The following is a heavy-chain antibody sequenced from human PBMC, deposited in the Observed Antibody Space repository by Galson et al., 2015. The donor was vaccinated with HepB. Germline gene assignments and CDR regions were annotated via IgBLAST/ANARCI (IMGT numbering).Heavy chain of an antibody. V-gene: IGHV3-23*01. J-gene: IGHJ4*02. CDR1: GFTFKNHA. CDR2: IRGTGGST. D-gene: IGHD1-14*01. CDR3: AKGRMTTKGDYFDY. Sequence: SLRLSCAASGFTFKNHAMNWVRQAPGKGLEWVSTIRGTGGSTYYADSVKGRFNISRDNANNTLYLQIEGLGPEDTAVYYCAKGRMTTKGDYFDYWGQGTLVTVSS.